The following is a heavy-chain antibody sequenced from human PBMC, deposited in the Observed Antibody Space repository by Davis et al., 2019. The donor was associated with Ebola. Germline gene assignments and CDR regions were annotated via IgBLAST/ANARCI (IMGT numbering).Heavy chain of an antibody. V-gene: IGHV4-34*01. CDR3: ARGREVLWFGESTRDDFDY. CDR1: GGSFSGYY. D-gene: IGHD3-10*01. J-gene: IGHJ4*02. CDR2: INHSGST. Sequence: SETLSLTCAVYGGSFSGYYWSWIRQPPGKGLEWIGEINHSGSTNYNPSLKSRVTISVDTSKNQFSLKLSSVTAADTAVYYCARGREVLWFGESTRDDFDYWGQGTLVTVSS.